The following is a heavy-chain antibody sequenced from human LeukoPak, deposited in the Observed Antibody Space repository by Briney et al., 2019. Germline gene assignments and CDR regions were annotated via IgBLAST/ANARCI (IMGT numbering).Heavy chain of an antibody. CDR1: GYTFTGYY. D-gene: IGHD5/OR15-5a*01. CDR3: ASDQVSVVFDY. J-gene: IGHJ4*02. Sequence: SCKASGYTFTGYYMHWVRQAPGKGLEWVAVIWYDGSCDYYAESVRGRFTISRDNSNNTLSLQMNSLRVEDTAVYFCASDQVSVVFDYWGQGARAT. V-gene: IGHV3-33*01. CDR2: IWYDGSCD.